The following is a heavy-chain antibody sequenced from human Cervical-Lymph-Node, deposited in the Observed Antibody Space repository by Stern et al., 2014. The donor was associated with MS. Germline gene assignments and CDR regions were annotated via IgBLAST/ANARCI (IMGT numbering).Heavy chain of an antibody. CDR2: IYPIDSDT. V-gene: IGHV5-51*01. J-gene: IGHJ4*02. CDR1: CYSFANYW. Sequence: VQLGQSGAEVKKPGESLKISCQGSCYSFANYWIALVRQIPGKGLDWMGIIYPIDSDTRYSPSFQGQVTMSVDRSTNTAYLQWSSLKASDSAIYFCARHVDPGFDYWGQGTLVTVSS. D-gene: IGHD1-1*01. CDR3: ARHVDPGFDY.